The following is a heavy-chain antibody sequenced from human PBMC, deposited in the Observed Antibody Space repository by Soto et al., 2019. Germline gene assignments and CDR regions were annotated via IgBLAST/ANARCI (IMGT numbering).Heavy chain of an antibody. V-gene: IGHV5-10-1*01. CDR2: IDPSDSYT. CDR1: GYSFTSYW. Sequence: PGESLKISCKGSGYSFTSYWISWVRQMPGKGLEWMGRIDPSDSYTNYSPSFQGHVTISADKSISTAYLQWSSLKASDTAMYYCARLAKRLTMVHGFFYYYGMDVWGHGTTVTVSS. D-gene: IGHD3-10*01. CDR3: ARLAKRLTMVHGFFYYYGMDV. J-gene: IGHJ6*02.